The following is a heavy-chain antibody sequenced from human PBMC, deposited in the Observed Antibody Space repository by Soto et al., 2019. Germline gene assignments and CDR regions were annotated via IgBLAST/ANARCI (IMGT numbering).Heavy chain of an antibody. CDR3: AKDPVPNGSTVLYYFGF. CDR1: GFTFSTYG. Sequence: QVQLVESGGGVVQPGRSLRLSCAASGFTFSTYGIHWVRQAPGKGLEWVAVISYVGNSKYYAGSVKGRFTIARDNSKNTLYLRMAGWRAEDTEGYYCAKDPVPNGSTVLYYFGFWGQGTPGTLSS. J-gene: IGHJ4*02. CDR2: ISYVGNSK. D-gene: IGHD4-17*01. V-gene: IGHV3-30*18.